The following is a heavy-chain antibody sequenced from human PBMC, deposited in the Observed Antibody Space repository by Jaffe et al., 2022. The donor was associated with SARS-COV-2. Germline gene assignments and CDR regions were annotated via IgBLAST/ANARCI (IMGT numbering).Heavy chain of an antibody. V-gene: IGHV3-23*04. CDR2: FGATAGNT. Sequence: EVQLVESGGGLVQPGGSLRLSCAASGFTFSTYAMSWVRQAPGKGLEWVSSFGATAGNTYYADSVKGRFTISRDNSKNTLYLQMSSLRADDAAVYYCARRGAYYDGVTGLTRHYYFDYWGQGTVVTVSS. D-gene: IGHD3-9*01. CDR1: GFTFSTYA. CDR3: ARRGAYYDGVTGLTRHYYFDY. J-gene: IGHJ4*02.